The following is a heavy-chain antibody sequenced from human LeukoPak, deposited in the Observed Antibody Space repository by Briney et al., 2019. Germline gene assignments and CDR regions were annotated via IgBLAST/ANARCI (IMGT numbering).Heavy chain of an antibody. CDR3: ARVYYGDYLYYFDY. CDR2: ISSSSSYI. CDR1: GFTFSNAW. J-gene: IGHJ4*02. Sequence: PGGSLRLSCAASGFTFSNAWMSWVRQAPGKGLEWVSSISSSSSYIYYADSVKGRFTISRDNAKNSLYLQMNSLRAEDTAVYYCARVYYGDYLYYFDYWGQGTLVTASS. D-gene: IGHD4-17*01. V-gene: IGHV3-21*01.